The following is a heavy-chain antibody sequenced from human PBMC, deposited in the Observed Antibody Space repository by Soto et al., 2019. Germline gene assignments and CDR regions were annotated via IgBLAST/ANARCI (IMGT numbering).Heavy chain of an antibody. CDR3: ARVGTYYGSGSPYYSDY. D-gene: IGHD3-10*01. J-gene: IGHJ4*02. CDR2: ISSSSSYI. Sequence: EVQLVESGGGLVKPGGSLRLSCAASGFSFRSYYMNWVRQAPGKGLEWVSSISSSSSYINYADSVKGRFTSSRDNAKNSLDLQMNSLRAEDTAVYYCARVGTYYGSGSPYYSDYWGQGTLVTVSS. V-gene: IGHV3-21*01. CDR1: GFSFRSYY.